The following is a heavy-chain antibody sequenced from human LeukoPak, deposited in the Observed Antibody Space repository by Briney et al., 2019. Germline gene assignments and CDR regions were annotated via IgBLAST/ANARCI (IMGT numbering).Heavy chain of an antibody. V-gene: IGHV5-51*01. J-gene: IGHJ3*02. CDR3: ASRRGYSSGWYDAFDI. Sequence: GESLKISCKGSGYSFTSYWIGWVRQMPGKGLEWMGIIYPGDSDTRYSPSFQGQVTISADKSISTAYLQWSSLKASDTAMYYCASRRGYSSGWYDAFDIWGQGTMVTVSS. CDR2: IYPGDSDT. CDR1: GYSFTSYW. D-gene: IGHD6-19*01.